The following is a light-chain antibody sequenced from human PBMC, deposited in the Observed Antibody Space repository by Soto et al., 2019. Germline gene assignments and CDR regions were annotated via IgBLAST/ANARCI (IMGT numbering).Light chain of an antibody. CDR3: QQRSISPPLT. J-gene: IGKJ4*01. Sequence: EVVLTQSQATLSLSHGERATVSCRTSQSVKRYLAWYQQIPGQAPRLLIYDTSNRATGIPARFSGSGSGTDYTRPISILAPEDFAFYYDQQRSISPPLTVGGGTKVEIK. CDR2: DTS. V-gene: IGKV3-11*01. CDR1: QSVKRY.